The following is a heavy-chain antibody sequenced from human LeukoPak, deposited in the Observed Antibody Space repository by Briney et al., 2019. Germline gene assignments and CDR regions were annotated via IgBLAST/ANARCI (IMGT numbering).Heavy chain of an antibody. D-gene: IGHD3-22*01. Sequence: ASVKVCCKASGYTFTGYYMHWVRQAPGQGLEWMGWINPNSGGTNYAQKFQGRVTMTRDTSISTAYMELSRLRSVDTAVYYCASHYYDSSGYYPIFDYWGQGTLVTVSS. CDR1: GYTFTGYY. V-gene: IGHV1-2*02. CDR2: INPNSGGT. CDR3: ASHYYDSSGYYPIFDY. J-gene: IGHJ4*02.